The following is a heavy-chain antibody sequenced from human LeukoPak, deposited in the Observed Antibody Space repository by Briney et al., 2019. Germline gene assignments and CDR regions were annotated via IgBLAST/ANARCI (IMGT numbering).Heavy chain of an antibody. CDR3: ARDPLVYCSGGSCYVRDYYYYGMDV. J-gene: IGHJ6*02. CDR2: ISYDGSNK. Sequence: GSLSLSCAASGFTFSSYAMHWVRQAPGKGLEWVAVISYDGSNKYYADSVKGRFTISRDNSKNTLYLQMNSLRAEDTAVYYCARDPLVYCSGGSCYVRDYYYYGMDVWGQGTTVTVSS. CDR1: GFTFSSYA. D-gene: IGHD2-15*01. V-gene: IGHV3-30-3*01.